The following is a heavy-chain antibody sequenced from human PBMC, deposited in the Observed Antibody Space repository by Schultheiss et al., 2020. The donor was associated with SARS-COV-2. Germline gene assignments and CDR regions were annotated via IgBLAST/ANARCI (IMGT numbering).Heavy chain of an antibody. D-gene: IGHD2-2*01. Sequence: GGSLRLSCAASGFTFSSYGMHWVRQAPGKGLEWVAVISYDGSNKYYADSVKGRFTISRDNSKNTLYLQMNSLRAEDTAVYYCAKEEGGVVVKQDTYYFDYWGQGTLVTVSS. V-gene: IGHV3-30*18. CDR3: AKEEGGVVVKQDTYYFDY. J-gene: IGHJ4*02. CDR2: ISYDGSNK. CDR1: GFTFSSYG.